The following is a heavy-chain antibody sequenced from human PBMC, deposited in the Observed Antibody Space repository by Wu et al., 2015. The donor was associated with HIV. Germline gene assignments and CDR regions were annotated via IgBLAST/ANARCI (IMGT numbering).Heavy chain of an antibody. CDR3: ARDCISASCFDY. CDR1: GYTFTDYY. J-gene: IGHJ4*01. Sequence: VQLMQYWGVKQRRPGASVTVSCKASGYTFTDYYLHWVRQAPGQGLERMGWINPNTGGANYAQKFQGRVTMTTDTSISTAYMELSGLRIDDTAVYYCARDCISASCFDYWGQGTLVTVSS. CDR2: INPNTGGA. V-gene: IGHV1-2*02. D-gene: IGHD2-2*01.